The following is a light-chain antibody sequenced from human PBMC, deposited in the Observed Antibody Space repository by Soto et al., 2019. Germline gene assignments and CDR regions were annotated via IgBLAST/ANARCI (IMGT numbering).Light chain of an antibody. CDR1: QSVSSN. V-gene: IGKV3-15*01. J-gene: IGKJ2*01. CDR2: AAS. Sequence: EIVMTQSPATLSVSPGERATLSCRASQSVSSNLAWYQQKPGQAPRLLIYAASTRATGIPARFSASGSGTEFTLTISSLQSDDYGVYYCHLYNIRPYTFGQGTKVDSK. CDR3: HLYNIRPYT.